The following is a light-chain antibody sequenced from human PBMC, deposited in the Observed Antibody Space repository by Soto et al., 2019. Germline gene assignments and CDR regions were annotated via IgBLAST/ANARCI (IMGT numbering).Light chain of an antibody. V-gene: IGKV3-20*01. CDR2: GAS. CDR1: QSVSSSY. Sequence: EIVLTQSPGTLSLSPGERATLSCRASQSVSSSYLAWYQQKPGQAPRLLIYGASSRATGIPDRFSGSGSGTNLRLSISRLEPEDFAVYYCQQYGSSPPITFGPGTRLEIK. CDR3: QQYGSSPPIT. J-gene: IGKJ5*01.